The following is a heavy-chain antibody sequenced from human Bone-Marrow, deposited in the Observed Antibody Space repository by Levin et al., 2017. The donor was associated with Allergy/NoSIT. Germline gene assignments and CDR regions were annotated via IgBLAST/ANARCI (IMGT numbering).Heavy chain of an antibody. J-gene: IGHJ4*02. CDR3: ARDRSGSYTYFDY. CDR1: GYFFTGYY. CDR2: INPNSGGT. Sequence: PMASVKVSCKASGYFFTGYYIQWVRQAPGQGLEWLGWINPNSGGTDHAQKFQGKLTMTRDTSTGTVYMELSRLTADDTAVYYCARDRSGSYTYFDYWSQGTLVTVSS. D-gene: IGHD3-10*01. V-gene: IGHV1-2*02.